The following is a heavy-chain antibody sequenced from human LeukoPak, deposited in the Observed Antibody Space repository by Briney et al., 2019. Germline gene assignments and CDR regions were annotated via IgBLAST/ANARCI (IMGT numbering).Heavy chain of an antibody. D-gene: IGHD2-2*01. CDR1: GYTFTGYY. Sequence: ASVKVSCKASGYTFTGYYMHWVRQAPGQGLEWMGWINTNTGNPTYAQGFTGRFVFSLDTSVSTAYLQISSLKAEDTAVYYCARISSTSLLVANWFDPWGQGTLVTVSS. CDR2: INTNTGNP. CDR3: ARISSTSLLVANWFDP. V-gene: IGHV7-4-1*02. J-gene: IGHJ5*02.